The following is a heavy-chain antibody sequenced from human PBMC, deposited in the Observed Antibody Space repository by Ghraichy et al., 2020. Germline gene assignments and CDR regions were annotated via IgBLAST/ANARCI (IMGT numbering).Heavy chain of an antibody. CDR2: IYFTGAI. J-gene: IGHJ3*02. Sequence: SETLSLTCGVSGYSISNGNWWGWIRQPPGKGLEWIGHIYFTGAIYHNPSLRSRVTMSLDTSGNQLSLKLSSVTAADTAIYYCARRGNVMPVDAFDIWGQGTMVTVSS. V-gene: IGHV4-28*05. CDR3: ARRGNVMPVDAFDI. CDR1: GYSISNGNW. D-gene: IGHD2-2*01.